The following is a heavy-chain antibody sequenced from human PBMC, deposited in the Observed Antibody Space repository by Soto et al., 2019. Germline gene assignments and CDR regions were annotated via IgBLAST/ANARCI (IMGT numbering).Heavy chain of an antibody. J-gene: IGHJ4*02. D-gene: IGHD6-19*01. V-gene: IGHV3-21*01. Sequence: EVQLVESGGGLVKPGGSLRLSCAASGFTFSSYSMNWVRQAPGKGLEWVSSISSSSSYIYYADSVKGRYTISRDNAKNSLYLQMNSLRAEDTAVYYCARDPGIAVAGMWDYWGQGALVTVSS. CDR3: ARDPGIAVAGMWDY. CDR1: GFTFSSYS. CDR2: ISSSSSYI.